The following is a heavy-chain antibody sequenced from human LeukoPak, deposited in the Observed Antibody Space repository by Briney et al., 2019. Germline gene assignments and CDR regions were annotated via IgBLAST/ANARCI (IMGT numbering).Heavy chain of an antibody. V-gene: IGHV1-18*01. CDR3: ARAPWYYYYDSSGYPDY. J-gene: IGHJ4*02. CDR2: ISAYIGNT. CDR1: GYTFTSYG. Sequence: ASVKVSCKASGYTFTSYGISWVRQAPGQGLEWMGWISAYIGNTNYAQKLQGRVTMTTDTSTSTAYMELRSLRSDDTAVYYCARAPWYYYYDSSGYPDYWGQGTLVTVSS. D-gene: IGHD3-22*01.